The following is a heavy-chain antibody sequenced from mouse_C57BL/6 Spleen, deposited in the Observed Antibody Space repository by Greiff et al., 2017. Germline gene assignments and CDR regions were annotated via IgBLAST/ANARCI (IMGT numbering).Heavy chain of an antibody. Sequence: QVQLQQSGPGLVQPSQSLSITCTVSGFSLTSYGVHWVRQSPGKGLEWLGVLWRGGSTDYNAAFMSRLSITKDNSKSQVFFKMNSLQADDTAIYYCAKTDYYGSSYQFAYWGQGTLVTVSA. V-gene: IGHV2-5*01. CDR3: AKTDYYGSSYQFAY. CDR1: GFSLTSYG. CDR2: LWRGGST. J-gene: IGHJ3*01. D-gene: IGHD1-1*01.